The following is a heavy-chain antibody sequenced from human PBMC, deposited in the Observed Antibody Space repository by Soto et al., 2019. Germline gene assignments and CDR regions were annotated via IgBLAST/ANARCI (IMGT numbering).Heavy chain of an antibody. CDR1: GGSISSYY. V-gene: IGHV4-59*08. CDR3: VRHAQWIIRAY. CDR2: IYYSGST. Sequence: SETLSLTCTVSGGSISSYYWSWIRQPPGKRLEWIGYIYYSGSTNYNPSLKSRVTISVDTSKNQISLKMSSVTAADTAVYYCVRHAQWIIRAYWGQGSLVTVS. D-gene: IGHD5-12*01. J-gene: IGHJ4*02.